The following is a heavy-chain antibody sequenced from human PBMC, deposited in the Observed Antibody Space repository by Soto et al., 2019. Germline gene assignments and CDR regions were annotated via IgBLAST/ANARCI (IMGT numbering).Heavy chain of an antibody. D-gene: IGHD6-13*01. J-gene: IGHJ4*02. CDR1: GFTFSSYG. CDR2: IWYDGSNK. CDR3: ARTYSSSWHNPDDY. V-gene: IGHV3-33*01. Sequence: GGSLRLSCAASGFTFSSYGMHWVRQAPGKGLEWVAVIWYDGSNKYYADSVKGRFTISRDNSKNTLYLQMNSLRAEDTAVYYCARTYSSSWHNPDDYWGQGTLVTVSS.